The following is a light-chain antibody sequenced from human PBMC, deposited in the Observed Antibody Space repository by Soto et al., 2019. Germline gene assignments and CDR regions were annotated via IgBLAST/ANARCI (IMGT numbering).Light chain of an antibody. CDR3: QQYNTWNT. J-gene: IGKJ2*01. V-gene: IGKV3-15*01. CDR1: QNVNSN. CDR2: NVS. Sequence: EIAMTQSPATLSVSPGQRATLSCRASQNVNSNLAWYQQKPGHAPSLLMYNVSTRATGFPARFSGSGSGTDFTLTISSLQSEDSAIYYCQQYNTWNTFGQGTKLEIK.